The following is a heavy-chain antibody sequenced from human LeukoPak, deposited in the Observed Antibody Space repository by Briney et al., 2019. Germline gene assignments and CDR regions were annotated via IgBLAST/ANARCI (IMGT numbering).Heavy chain of an antibody. D-gene: IGHD3-9*01. J-gene: IGHJ5*02. CDR1: GGSISSSSYY. V-gene: IGHV4-39*07. CDR3: ARAPGDTLTPFDP. CDR2: IYYSGST. Sequence: SETLSLTCTVSGGSISSSSYYWGWIRQPPGKGLEWIGSIYYSGSTYYNPSLKSRVTISVDTSKNQFSLKLSSVTAADTAVYYCARAPGDTLTPFDPWGQGTLVTVSS.